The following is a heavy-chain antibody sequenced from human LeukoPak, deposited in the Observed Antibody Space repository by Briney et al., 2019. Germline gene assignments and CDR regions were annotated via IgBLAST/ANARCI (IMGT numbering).Heavy chain of an antibody. CDR2: ISNSGST. CDR3: GRDALVGYFSYYYMDV. V-gene: IGHV4-59*11. D-gene: IGHD2-15*01. CDR1: GGSTSSHY. J-gene: IGHJ6*03. Sequence: ASETLSLTCTVSGGSTSSHYWTWIRQSPVKGLEWIGDISNSGSTSYNPSLKSRVTISIDTSKNQFSLKLSSVTAADTAVYYCGRDALVGYFSYYYMDVWGKGTTVTVSS.